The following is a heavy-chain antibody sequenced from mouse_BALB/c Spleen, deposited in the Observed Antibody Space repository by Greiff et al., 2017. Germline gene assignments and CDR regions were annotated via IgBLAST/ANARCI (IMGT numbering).Heavy chain of an antibody. J-gene: IGHJ3*01. CDR2: ISYSGST. CDR1: GDSITSGY. D-gene: IGHD2-4*01. CDR3: AKELMITTRFAY. Sequence: EVHLVESGPSLVKPSQTLSLTCSVTGDSITSGYWNWIRKFPGNKLEYMGYISYSGSTYYNPSLKSRISITRDTSKNQYYLQLNSVTTEDTATYYCAKELMITTRFAYWGQGTLATVSA. V-gene: IGHV3-8*02.